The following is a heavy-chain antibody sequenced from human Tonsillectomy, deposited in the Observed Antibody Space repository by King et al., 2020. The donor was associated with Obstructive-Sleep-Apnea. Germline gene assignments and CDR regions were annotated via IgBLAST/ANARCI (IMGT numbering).Heavy chain of an antibody. J-gene: IGHJ6*02. CDR2: IYYSGST. D-gene: IGHD5-12*01. CDR1: GGSISSSSYY. V-gene: IGHV4-39*07. CDR3: ARATYYYYYGMDV. Sequence: QLQESGPGLVKPSETLSLTCTVSGGSISSSSYYWGWIRQPPGKGLEWIGSIYYSGSTYYNPSLKSRVTISVDTSKNQFSLKLSSVTAADTAVYYCARATYYYYYGMDVWGQGTTVTVSS.